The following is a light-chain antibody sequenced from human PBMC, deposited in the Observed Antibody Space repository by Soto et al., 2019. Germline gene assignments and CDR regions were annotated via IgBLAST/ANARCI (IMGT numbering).Light chain of an antibody. J-gene: IGLJ3*02. CDR1: SRDVGGYNY. V-gene: IGLV2-14*01. CDR3: SSYTISSTWV. Sequence: QSALTQPASVSGSPGQSITISCTGTSRDVGGYNYVSWYQQHPGKAPKLMIYEVRNRPSGVSNRFSGYKSGNTASLTISGLQAEDEADYYCSSYTISSTWVFGGGTKLTVL. CDR2: EVR.